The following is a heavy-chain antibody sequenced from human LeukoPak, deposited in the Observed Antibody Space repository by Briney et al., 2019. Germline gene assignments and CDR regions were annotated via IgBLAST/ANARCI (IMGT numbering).Heavy chain of an antibody. D-gene: IGHD6-13*01. CDR2: ISYDGSNK. CDR1: GFTFSGYA. CDR3: ATNAAGIVAAGL. Sequence: PGGSLRLSCAASGFTFSGYAMHWVRQAPGKGLEWVAVISYDGSNKYYADSVKGRFTISRDNSKNTLYLQMNSLRTEDTAVYYCATNAAGIVAAGLWGQGTLVTVSS. V-gene: IGHV3-30-3*01. J-gene: IGHJ4*02.